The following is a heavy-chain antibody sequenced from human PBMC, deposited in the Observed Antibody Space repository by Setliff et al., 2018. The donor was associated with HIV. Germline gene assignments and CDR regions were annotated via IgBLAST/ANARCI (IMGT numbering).Heavy chain of an antibody. CDR3: ARDIPPEYPGFDL. V-gene: IGHV3-48*04. CDR2: ISSSGRTI. D-gene: IGHD6-6*01. Sequence: GGSLRLSCAASGFTFSSYSMNWVRQAPGKGLEWVSSISSSGRTIKYADSVKGRFTISRDNAKRSLYLQMNSLRVEDTAVYYCARDIPPEYPGFDLWGQGTVVTVSS. J-gene: IGHJ3*01. CDR1: GFTFSSYS.